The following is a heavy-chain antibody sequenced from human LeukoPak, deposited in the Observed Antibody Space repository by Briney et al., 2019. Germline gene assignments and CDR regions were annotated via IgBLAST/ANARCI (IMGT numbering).Heavy chain of an antibody. CDR2: IYSGGST. D-gene: IGHD3-22*01. V-gene: IGHV3-66*01. CDR3: ARDLGGFTYYDSSGYVGDY. CDR1: GFTVSSNY. Sequence: GGSLRLSCAASGFTVSSNYMSWVRQAPGKGLEWVSVIYSGGSTYYADSVKGRFTISRDNSKNTPYLQMNSLRAEDTAVYYCARDLGGFTYYDSSGYVGDYWGQGTLVTVSS. J-gene: IGHJ4*02.